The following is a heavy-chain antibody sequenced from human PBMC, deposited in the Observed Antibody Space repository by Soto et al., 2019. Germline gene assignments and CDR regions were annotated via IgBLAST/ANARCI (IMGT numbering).Heavy chain of an antibody. CDR1: GFTFSSYD. Sequence: EVELLESGGDLVQPGGSLRLSCAASGFTFSSYDINWVRQAPGKGLEWVSAIGIYANTYYAGSVKGRFTISRDDSKNTVYLQLNSLRVYDTAVYYCAKESTVGSPGDYFDSWGQGTLVTVSS. CDR3: AKESTVGSPGDYFDS. CDR2: IGIYANT. D-gene: IGHD1-26*01. J-gene: IGHJ4*02. V-gene: IGHV3-23*01.